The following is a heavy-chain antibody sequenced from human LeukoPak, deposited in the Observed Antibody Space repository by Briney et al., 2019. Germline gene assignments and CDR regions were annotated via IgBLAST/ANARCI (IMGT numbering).Heavy chain of an antibody. J-gene: IGHJ4*02. CDR1: GGSTSSSSYY. CDR3: ASLFYPWCYFDS. Sequence: KASETLSLTCTVSGGSTSSSSYYWGWIRQPPGKGLEWIGSMYYSGSTYYNPSLKSRVTISVDTSKNQFSLRLSSATAADTAVYYCASLFYPWCYFDSWGQGTLVTVSS. D-gene: IGHD2-8*01. V-gene: IGHV4-39*01. CDR2: MYYSGST.